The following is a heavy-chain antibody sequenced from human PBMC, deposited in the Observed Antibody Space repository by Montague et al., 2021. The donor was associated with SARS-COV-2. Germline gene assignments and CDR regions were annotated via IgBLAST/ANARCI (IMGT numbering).Heavy chain of an antibody. CDR3: ARGESGWRDALDI. J-gene: IGHJ3*02. Sequence: SETLSLTCSVSGGSVSSTCYFWDWIRQTPGKGLEWIGSVHYSGTTYYNLSLESQVTISVDTSKNYLYLKVRSVTVADTAVYYCARGESGWRDALDIWGQGTMVTVSS. CDR2: VHYSGTT. V-gene: IGHV4-39*02. D-gene: IGHD6-19*01. CDR1: GGSVSSTCYF.